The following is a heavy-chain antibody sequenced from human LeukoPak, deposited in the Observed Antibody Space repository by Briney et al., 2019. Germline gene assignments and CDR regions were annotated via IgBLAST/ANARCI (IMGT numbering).Heavy chain of an antibody. J-gene: IGHJ6*03. V-gene: IGHV4-34*01. D-gene: IGHD6-13*01. CDR2: INHSGST. CDR3: ASGLGGTGGYCKSHYHYYYHYYMVV. CDR1: GGSFSGYY. Sequence: SDTLSLTCAVYGGSFSGYYWSWIRQPPGKGLEWIGEINHSGSTNYNPSLKSRVTISVDTSKNQFSLKLSFVTAADTAVYYCASGLGGTGGYCKSHYHYYYHYYMVVWAKGTALTVSS.